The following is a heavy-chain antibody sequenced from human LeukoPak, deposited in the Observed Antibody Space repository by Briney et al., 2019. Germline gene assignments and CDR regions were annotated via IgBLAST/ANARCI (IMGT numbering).Heavy chain of an antibody. CDR3: ARGAYYSSGWYESSDAFDI. CDR1: GYTFTSYY. CDR2: MNPNSGNT. Sequence: ASVKVSCKASGYTFTSYYIHWARQATGQGLEWMGWMNPNSGNTGYAQKFQGRVTITRNTSISTAYMELSSLRSEDTAVYYCARGAYYSSGWYESSDAFDIWGQGTTVTVSS. V-gene: IGHV1-8*03. D-gene: IGHD6-19*01. J-gene: IGHJ3*02.